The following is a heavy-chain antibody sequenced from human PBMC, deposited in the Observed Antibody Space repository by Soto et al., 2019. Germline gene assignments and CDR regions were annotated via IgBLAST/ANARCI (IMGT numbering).Heavy chain of an antibody. Sequence: GSLRLSCAASGFIFDGYLMDWVRQAPGQGLEWVASIGKTTARIYYADSVKGRFTISRDNSKNTLYLQMNSLRAEDTAVYYCAKVPVAGTQVRYFDYWGQGTLVTVSS. V-gene: IGHV3-23*01. CDR3: AKVPVAGTQVRYFDY. J-gene: IGHJ4*02. D-gene: IGHD6-19*01. CDR2: IGKTTARI. CDR1: GFIFDGYL.